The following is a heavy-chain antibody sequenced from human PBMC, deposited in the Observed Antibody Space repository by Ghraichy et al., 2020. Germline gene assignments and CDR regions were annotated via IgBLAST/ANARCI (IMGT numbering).Heavy chain of an antibody. Sequence: ESLNISCTVSGASISTDYWSWIRQPPGKGLEWIGYIDNSGSTNYNPSLKSRVTMSIDTSKNQFSLRLNSVTAADTAVYFCARMRGSDSGYYLGFRDLDLWGCGTLVSVAS. CDR3: ARMRGSDSGYYLGFRDLDL. CDR1: GASISTDY. J-gene: IGHJ2*01. V-gene: IGHV4-59*12. D-gene: IGHD3-22*01. CDR2: IDNSGST.